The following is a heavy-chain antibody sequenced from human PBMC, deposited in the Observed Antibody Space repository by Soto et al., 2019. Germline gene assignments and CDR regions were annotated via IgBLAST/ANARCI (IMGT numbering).Heavy chain of an antibody. CDR3: ARTRDYVAYDPFDI. D-gene: IGHD4-17*01. J-gene: IGHJ3*02. CDR1: GYTFTGYY. V-gene: IGHV1-2*04. CDR2: INPNSGGT. Sequence: ASVKVSCKASGYTFTGYYMHWVRQAPGQGLEWMGWINPNSGGTNYAQKFQGWVTMTRDTSISTAYMELSRLRSDDTAVYYCARTRDYVAYDPFDIWGQGTMVTVSS.